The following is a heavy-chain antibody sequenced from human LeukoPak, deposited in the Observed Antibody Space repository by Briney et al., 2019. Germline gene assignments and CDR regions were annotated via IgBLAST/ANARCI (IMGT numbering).Heavy chain of an antibody. CDR3: ARDQRWLQLTFDP. CDR1: GYTFTSYY. Sequence: ASVKVSCKASGYTFTSYYKHWVRQAPGQGLEWMGIINPSGGSTSYAQKFQGRVTMTRDMSTSTVYMELSSLRSEDTAVYYCARDQRWLQLTFDPWGQGTLVTVSS. J-gene: IGHJ5*02. D-gene: IGHD5-24*01. V-gene: IGHV1-46*01. CDR2: INPSGGST.